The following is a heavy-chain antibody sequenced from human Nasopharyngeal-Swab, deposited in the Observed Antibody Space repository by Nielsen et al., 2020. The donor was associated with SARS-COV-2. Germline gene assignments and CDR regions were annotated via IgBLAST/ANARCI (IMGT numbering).Heavy chain of an antibody. CDR2: IYHSGST. J-gene: IGHJ4*02. CDR3: ARDPGKETIFGVVNLYFDY. D-gene: IGHD3-3*01. CDR1: GGSISSSNW. Sequence: SETLSLTCAVSGGSISSSNWWSWVRQPPGKWLEWIGEIYHSGSTNYNPSLKSRVTISVDKSKNQFSLKLSSVTAADTAVYYCARDPGKETIFGVVNLYFDYWGQGTLVTVSS. V-gene: IGHV4-4*02.